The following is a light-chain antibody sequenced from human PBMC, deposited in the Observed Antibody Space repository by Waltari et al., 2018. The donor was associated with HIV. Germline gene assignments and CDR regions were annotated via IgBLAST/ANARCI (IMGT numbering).Light chain of an antibody. CDR3: ASWDDSLKVVV. CDR1: SSNSGSNA. CDR2: GND. V-gene: IGLV1-44*01. Sequence: QSVLTQPPSAFGSPGQRLTISCSGSSSNSGSNAVNWYQHPPGTAPPLLIFGNDQRPSGVPARFSGSKSGTSASLAISGLRSEDEGEYYCASWDDSLKVVVFGGGTKLTV. J-gene: IGLJ2*01.